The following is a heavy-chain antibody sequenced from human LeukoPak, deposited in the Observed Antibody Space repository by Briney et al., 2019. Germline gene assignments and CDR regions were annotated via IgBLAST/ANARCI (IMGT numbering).Heavy chain of an antibody. CDR3: ARLNIVVVPAASYYMDV. CDR1: GGSISSNY. D-gene: IGHD2-2*01. CDR2: IYYSGST. J-gene: IGHJ6*03. V-gene: IGHV4-59*01. Sequence: SETLSLTCTVSGGSISSNYWSWIRQPPGKGLEWIGYIYYSGSTNYNPSLKSRVTISVDTSKNQFSLKLSSVTAADTAVYYCARLNIVVVPAASYYMDVWGKGTTVTVSS.